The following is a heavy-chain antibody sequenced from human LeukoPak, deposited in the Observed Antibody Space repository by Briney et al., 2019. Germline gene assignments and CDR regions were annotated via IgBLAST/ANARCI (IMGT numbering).Heavy chain of an antibody. Sequence: GGSLRLSCAASGFTFSSYSMDWVRQAPGKGLEWVSSISSSSNYIDYADSVKGRFTISRDNAKNSLYLQMNSLRAEDTAVYYCARVRVSYFDYWGQGSLVTVSS. V-gene: IGHV3-21*01. D-gene: IGHD4-11*01. J-gene: IGHJ4*02. CDR2: ISSSSNYI. CDR3: ARVRVSYFDY. CDR1: GFTFSSYS.